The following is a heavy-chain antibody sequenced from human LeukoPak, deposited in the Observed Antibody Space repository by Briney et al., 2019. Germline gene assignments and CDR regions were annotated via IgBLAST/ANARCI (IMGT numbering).Heavy chain of an antibody. V-gene: IGHV1-69*13. CDR2: IIPIFGAA. J-gene: IGHJ5*02. CDR1: GGTFSSYA. D-gene: IGHD7-27*01. CDR3: AGDRGDNWFDP. Sequence: GASVKVSCKASGGTFSSYAISWVRQAPGQGLEWMGGIIPIFGAANYAQKFQGRVTITADESTSTAYMELSSLRSEDTAVYYCAGDRGDNWFDPWGQGTLVTVSS.